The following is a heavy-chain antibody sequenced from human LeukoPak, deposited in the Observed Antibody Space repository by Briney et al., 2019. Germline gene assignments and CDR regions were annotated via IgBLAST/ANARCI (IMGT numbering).Heavy chain of an antibody. D-gene: IGHD6-13*01. J-gene: IGHJ4*02. CDR2: IYYSGST. V-gene: IGHV4-59*08. Sequence: SETLSLTCTVSGGSISSYYWSWIRQPPGKGLEWIGYIYYSGSTNYNPSLKSRVTISVDTSKNQFSLKLSSVTAADTAVYYCARFPGYSSSLDFDYWGQGTLVTVSS. CDR1: GGSISSYY. CDR3: ARFPGYSSSLDFDY.